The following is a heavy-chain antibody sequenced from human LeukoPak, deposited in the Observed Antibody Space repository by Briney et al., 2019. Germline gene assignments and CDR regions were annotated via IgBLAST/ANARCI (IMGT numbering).Heavy chain of an antibody. CDR3: AKDLDLTGHIFDY. J-gene: IGHJ4*02. D-gene: IGHD3-9*01. V-gene: IGHV3-30*18. CDR2: ISYDGSNK. Sequence: GGSLRLSCAASGFTFSSYGMHWVRQAPGKGLEWVALISYDGSNKDYADSVKDRFTISRDNSKNTLYLQMNSLRAEDTAVYYCAKDLDLTGHIFDYWGQGTLVTVSS. CDR1: GFTFSSYG.